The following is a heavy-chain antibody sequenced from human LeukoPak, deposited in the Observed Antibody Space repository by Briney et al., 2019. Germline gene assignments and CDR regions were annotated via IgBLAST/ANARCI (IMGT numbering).Heavy chain of an antibody. J-gene: IGHJ5*02. D-gene: IGHD1-1*01. V-gene: IGHV3-48*02. CDR3: ASAGSTTLSRWFDH. Sequence: PGGSLRLSCAASAFPFSSYSMTWVRQAPGKGLEWLSCISYSSSTIFYAESVKGRFTISRNNAKNPLYLQMNSLRDEDTAVYYCASAGSTTLSRWFDHWGQGSLVTVSS. CDR2: ISYSSSTI. CDR1: AFPFSSYS.